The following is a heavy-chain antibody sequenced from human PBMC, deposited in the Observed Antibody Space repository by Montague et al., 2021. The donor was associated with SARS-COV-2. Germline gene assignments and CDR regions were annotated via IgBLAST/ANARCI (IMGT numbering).Heavy chain of an antibody. J-gene: IGHJ5*01. CDR3: ARGLRSIIMMVVSMTGASKCLAS. CDR2: NNQSGST. D-gene: IGHD2-21*01. Sequence: SETLSLTCAVYGGSFSGYNWTWIRQSPGKGLEWIGENNQSGSTKYKPSLKSRGTISVDTSKNQFSLRWTSVTAADTAVYYCARGLRSIIMMVVSMTGASKCLASWGQGTLVTVSP. V-gene: IGHV4-34*01. CDR1: GGSFSGYN.